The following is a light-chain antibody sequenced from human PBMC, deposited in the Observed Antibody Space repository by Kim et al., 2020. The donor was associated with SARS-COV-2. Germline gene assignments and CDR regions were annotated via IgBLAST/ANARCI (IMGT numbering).Light chain of an antibody. J-gene: IGKJ1*01. V-gene: IGKV3-20*01. CDR2: GAS. CDR3: QQYGTSRT. Sequence: EIVLTQSPGTLSLSLGERATLSCRASQSFTSNYLAWYQQKPGQPPRLLIYGASTRATGIPVRFSGSGSGTDFTLTISRLEPEDFAVYYCQQYGTSRTFGQGTKVDIK. CDR1: QSFTSNY.